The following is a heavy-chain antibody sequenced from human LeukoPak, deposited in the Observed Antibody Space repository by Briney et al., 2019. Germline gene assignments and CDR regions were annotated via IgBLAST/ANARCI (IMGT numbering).Heavy chain of an antibody. CDR2: LYYSGRT. V-gene: IGHV4-59*07. CDR3: AREIRGGNYGNYGHWFDP. Sequence: SATLSLTCAVSGGSINTYYWNWIRHTPGKALEGIGSLYYSGRTNYNPPLKSRVNISVDTSKNQLSLRLTSVTAADTAIYYCAREIRGGNYGNYGHWFDPWGQGTLVTVSS. CDR1: GGSINTYY. J-gene: IGHJ5*02. D-gene: IGHD4-17*01.